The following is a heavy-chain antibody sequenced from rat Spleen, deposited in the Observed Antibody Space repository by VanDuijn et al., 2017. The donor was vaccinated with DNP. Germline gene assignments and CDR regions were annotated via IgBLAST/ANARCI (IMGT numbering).Heavy chain of an antibody. V-gene: IGHV5S10*01. CDR1: GFTFSDYS. Sequence: EVQLVESGGGLVQPERSLKLSCEASGFTFSDYSMAWVRQVPMKGLEWVASLSYDGTRAGYRDSVRGRFTISRDNAKSTLYLQMDSLRSEDTTTYYCATHNYYFDYWGQGVMVTVSS. J-gene: IGHJ2*01. D-gene: IGHD1-11*01. CDR3: ATHNYYFDY. CDR2: LSYDGTRA.